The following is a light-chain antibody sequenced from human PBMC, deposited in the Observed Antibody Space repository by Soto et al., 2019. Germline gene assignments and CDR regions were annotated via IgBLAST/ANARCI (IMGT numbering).Light chain of an antibody. CDR2: GAF. V-gene: IGKV3-20*01. Sequence: EIVLTQSPGTLSLSPGERATLSCRASQSISSSYLAWYQQKPGQALRLLIYGAFSRATGIPDRFRGSGSGTDFTLTHSRLEPEDFAVYYCQQYGSPPQTFGQGTKVEIK. CDR1: QSISSSY. J-gene: IGKJ1*01. CDR3: QQYGSPPQT.